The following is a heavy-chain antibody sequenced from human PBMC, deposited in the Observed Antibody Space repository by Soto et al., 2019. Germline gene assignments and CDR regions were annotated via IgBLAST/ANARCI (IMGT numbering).Heavy chain of an antibody. J-gene: IGHJ6*02. Sequence: EVQLLESGGGLVQPGGSLRLSCAASGFTFSSYARSWVRQAPGKGLEWVSVISGSGDRTYYADSGRGRFTISRDNSKNTLYLQMNSLRAEDTAVYYCAKDRDGAAAGPTKFYGMDVWGQGTTVTVSS. CDR1: GFTFSSYA. CDR2: ISGSGDRT. V-gene: IGHV3-23*01. CDR3: AKDRDGAAAGPTKFYGMDV. D-gene: IGHD6-13*01.